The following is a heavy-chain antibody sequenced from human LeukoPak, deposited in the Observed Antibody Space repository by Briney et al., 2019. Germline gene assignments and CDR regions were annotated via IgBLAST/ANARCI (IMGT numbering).Heavy chain of an antibody. D-gene: IGHD6-13*01. Sequence: PGGSLRLSCAVSGFTFSNYAMSWVRQAPGKGLEWISTIIGSGGSTYYAVSVRGRFTISRDNSKKTLYLQMNSLRAEDTALYYCAKGRGSSSYYHFDYWGQGTLVSVSS. V-gene: IGHV3-23*01. CDR2: IIGSGGST. J-gene: IGHJ4*02. CDR3: AKGRGSSSYYHFDY. CDR1: GFTFSNYA.